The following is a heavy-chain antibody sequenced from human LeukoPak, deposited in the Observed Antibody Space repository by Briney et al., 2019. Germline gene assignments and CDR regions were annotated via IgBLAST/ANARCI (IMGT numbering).Heavy chain of an antibody. CDR1: GGTCSSYA. J-gene: IGHJ5*02. D-gene: IGHD5-18*01. CDR2: IIPIFGTA. Sequence: ASVKVSCKASGGTCSSYAISWVRQAPGQGLEWMGGIIPIFGTANYAQKFQGRVTITADESTSTAYMELSSLRSEDTAVYYCARGGRGYSYVNWFDPWGQGTLVTVSS. CDR3: ARGGRGYSYVNWFDP. V-gene: IGHV1-69*13.